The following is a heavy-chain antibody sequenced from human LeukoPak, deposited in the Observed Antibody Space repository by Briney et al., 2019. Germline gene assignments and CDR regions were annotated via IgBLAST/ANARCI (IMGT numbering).Heavy chain of an antibody. CDR3: AARRGYEEEYYFDY. D-gene: IGHD5-12*01. J-gene: IGHJ4*02. V-gene: IGHV1-69*05. CDR2: IIPIFGTA. CDR1: GGTFSSYA. Sequence: SVKVSCKASGGTFSSYAISWVRQAPGQGLEWMGAIIPIFGTANYAQKFQGRVTITTDESTSTAYMELSSLRSEDTAVYYCAARRGYEEEYYFDYWGQGTLVTVSS.